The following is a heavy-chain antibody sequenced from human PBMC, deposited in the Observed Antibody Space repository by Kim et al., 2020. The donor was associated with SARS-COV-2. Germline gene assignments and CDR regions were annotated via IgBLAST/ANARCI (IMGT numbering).Heavy chain of an antibody. CDR3: ARDPDYYDSSGSLIY. Sequence: PSLKSRVTISVDTSKSQFSLKLTSVTAADTAVYYCARDPDYYDSSGSLIYWGQGTLVTVSS. D-gene: IGHD3-22*01. V-gene: IGHV4-59*01. J-gene: IGHJ4*02.